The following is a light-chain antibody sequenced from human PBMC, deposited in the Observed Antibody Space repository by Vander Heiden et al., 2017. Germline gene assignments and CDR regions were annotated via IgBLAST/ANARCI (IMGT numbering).Light chain of an antibody. CDR3: CSYAGMSTWV. CDR2: DVS. CDR1: SSHVGPSNH. Sequence: ALPQPRSVSGSPGHSVTISCTGTSSHVGPSNHVSWYQHHPGKAPQPLIYDVSQRPSVAPDRFSCSKSGTAAFLTISGQQAEDEADYCCCSYAGMSTWVFGGGTKLTVL. V-gene: IGLV2-11*01. J-gene: IGLJ3*02.